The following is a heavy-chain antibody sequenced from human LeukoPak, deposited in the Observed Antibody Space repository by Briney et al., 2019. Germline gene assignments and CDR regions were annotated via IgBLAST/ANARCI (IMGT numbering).Heavy chain of an antibody. Sequence: GGSLRLSCTASGFTFGDYAMSWVRQAPGKGLEWVGFIRSKAYGGTTEYAASAKGRFTISRDDSKSIAYLQMNSLKTEDTAVYYCTRDRGPATSQSYYYGMDVWGQGTTVTVSS. V-gene: IGHV3-49*04. CDR2: IRSKAYGGTT. D-gene: IGHD1-26*01. CDR1: GFTFGDYA. J-gene: IGHJ6*02. CDR3: TRDRGPATSQSYYYGMDV.